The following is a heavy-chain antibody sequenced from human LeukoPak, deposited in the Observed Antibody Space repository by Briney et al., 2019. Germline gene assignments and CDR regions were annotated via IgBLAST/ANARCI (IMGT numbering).Heavy chain of an antibody. V-gene: IGHV3-11*04. J-gene: IGHJ1*01. CDR3: ATDKPIGSYSKSAYYFQH. CDR2: ISSSGNTM. D-gene: IGHD1-26*01. Sequence: PGGSLRLSCAASGFTFSDFYMSWIRQAPGKGLEWVSYISSSGNTMSYADSVKGRFTISRDNAKNFVYLQMDSLRAEDTAVYYCATDKPIGSYSKSAYYFQHWGQGTLVTVSS. CDR1: GFTFSDFY.